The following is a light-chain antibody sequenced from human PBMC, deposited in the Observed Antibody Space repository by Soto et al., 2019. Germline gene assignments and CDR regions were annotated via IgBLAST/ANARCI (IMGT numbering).Light chain of an antibody. J-gene: IGKJ1*01. CDR3: QQYNSLWT. V-gene: IGKV1-5*01. Sequence: DIQMTQSPSTLSASVGDRVTITCRASQSISSWLAWYQQKPGKAPKLLIYDASSLESVVPSRFSGSGSGTEFTLTISSLQPDDFATYYCQQYNSLWTFGQGTKWIS. CDR2: DAS. CDR1: QSISSW.